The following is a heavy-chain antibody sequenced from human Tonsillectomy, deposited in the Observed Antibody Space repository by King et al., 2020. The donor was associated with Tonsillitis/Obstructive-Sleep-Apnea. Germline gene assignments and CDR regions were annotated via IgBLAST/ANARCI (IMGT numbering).Heavy chain of an antibody. D-gene: IGHD1-1*01. CDR3: ARDVQGDGFDI. V-gene: IGHV4-59*01. CDR2: SYFSGST. J-gene: IGHJ3*02. CDR1: GGSLSGYY. Sequence: QLQESGPGLVKPSETLSLTCTVSGGSLSGYYWSWIRQPPGKGLEWIVYSYFSGSTNFSPSLDSRVTISADTLKNPFSLKLGSVTAADTAVYYCARDVQGDGFDIWGQGTVVTVSS.